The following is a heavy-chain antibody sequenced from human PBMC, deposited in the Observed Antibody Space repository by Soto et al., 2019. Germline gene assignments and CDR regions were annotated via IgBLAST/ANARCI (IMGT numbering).Heavy chain of an antibody. V-gene: IGHV1-8*01. CDR3: ARYLLGQGFVS. CDR2: MHANTGRT. D-gene: IGHD2-15*01. CDR1: GITFCTVE. Sequence: QVQLVQSGAEVKKPGASVKVSCKASGITFCTVELNGVRQAPGQGLDWIGWMHANTGRTGNAQKLQGRVSLTRDTSEGTAYMELSSLRSEDTAVYYCARYLLGQGFVSWGQRTPITVSS. J-gene: IGHJ4*02.